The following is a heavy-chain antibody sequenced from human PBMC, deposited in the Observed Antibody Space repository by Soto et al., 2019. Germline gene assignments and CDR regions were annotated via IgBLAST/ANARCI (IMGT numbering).Heavy chain of an antibody. Sequence: GASVKDSCKGTCYTFTSYGISWVRQAPGQGLEWMGWISAYNGNTNYAQKLQGRVTMTTDTSTSTAYMELRSLRSDDTAVYYCARDLLLDIVVVPAAGNYMDVWGQGTTVTVSS. V-gene: IGHV1-18*01. CDR3: ARDLLLDIVVVPAAGNYMDV. CDR2: ISAYNGNT. D-gene: IGHD2-2*01. CDR1: CYTFTSYG. J-gene: IGHJ6*02.